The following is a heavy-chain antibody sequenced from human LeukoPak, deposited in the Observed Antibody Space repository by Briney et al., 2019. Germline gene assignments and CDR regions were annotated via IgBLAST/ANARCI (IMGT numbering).Heavy chain of an antibody. V-gene: IGHV3-23*01. Sequence: GGSLRLSCAASGFTFSSYAMSRVRQAPGKGLKWVSAISGSGGSTYYADSVKGRFTISRDNSKNTLYLQMNSLRAEDTAVYYCVKITSVTGGDCWGQGTRHTVSS. CDR2: ISGSGGST. CDR1: GFTFSSYA. CDR3: VKITSVTGGDC. J-gene: IGHJ4*02. D-gene: IGHD1-14*01.